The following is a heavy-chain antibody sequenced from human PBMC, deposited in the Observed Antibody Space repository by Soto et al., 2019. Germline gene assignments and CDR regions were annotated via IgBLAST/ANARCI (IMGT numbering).Heavy chain of an antibody. CDR1: GYSISSGYY. D-gene: IGHD2-2*02. Sequence: SETLSLTCAVSGYSISSGYYWGWMRQPPGKGLEWIGIIYHSGTTYYNPSLKGRVTISVDTSKKQFSLKLSSVTAADTAVYYCARGGGYCSSTSCYRSWFDPWGQGTLVTVSS. J-gene: IGHJ5*02. CDR3: ARGGGYCSSTSCYRSWFDP. V-gene: IGHV4-38-2*01. CDR2: IYHSGTT.